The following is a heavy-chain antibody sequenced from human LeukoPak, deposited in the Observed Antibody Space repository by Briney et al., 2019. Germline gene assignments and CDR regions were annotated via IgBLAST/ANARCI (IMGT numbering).Heavy chain of an antibody. J-gene: IGHJ5*02. Sequence: PGGSLRLSCAASGFTFSSYGMNWVRQAPGKGLEWVSSISSSSSYIYYADSVKGRFTISRDNAKNSLYLQMNSLRAEDTAVYYCARDLFPRIAAAGTWGQGTLVTVSS. CDR1: GFTFSSYG. D-gene: IGHD6-13*01. V-gene: IGHV3-21*01. CDR3: ARDLFPRIAAAGT. CDR2: ISSSSSYI.